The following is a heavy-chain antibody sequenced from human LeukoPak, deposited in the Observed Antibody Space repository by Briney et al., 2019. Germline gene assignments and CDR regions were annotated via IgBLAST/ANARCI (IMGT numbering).Heavy chain of an antibody. J-gene: IGHJ4*02. D-gene: IGHD1-26*01. Sequence: SEPLSLTCNVSGGSISSSSYYWAWIRQPPGKGLEWIGTIYYSGSTYYNPSLKSQFTISIDTSKKQFSLRLSSLTAADTAVYYCARRLALGTYDYWGQGTLVTVSS. CDR2: IYYSGST. CDR1: GGSISSSSYY. CDR3: ARRLALGTYDY. V-gene: IGHV4-39*01.